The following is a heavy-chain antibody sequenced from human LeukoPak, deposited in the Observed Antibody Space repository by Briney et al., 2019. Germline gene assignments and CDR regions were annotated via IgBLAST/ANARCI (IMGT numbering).Heavy chain of an antibody. CDR2: IIPILGIA. J-gene: IGHJ2*01. D-gene: IGHD6-6*01. CDR3: ARDWFRNSSSSQASPPRYFER. CDR1: VGTFSSYT. Sequence: SVKVSCTASVGTFSSYTISWGRQAPGQGLEWMGRIIPILGIANYAQKSQGGVTITADKSTSTAYMELSSLRSEDTAVYYCARDWFRNSSSSQASPPRYFERWGRGTLVIVSS. V-gene: IGHV1-69*04.